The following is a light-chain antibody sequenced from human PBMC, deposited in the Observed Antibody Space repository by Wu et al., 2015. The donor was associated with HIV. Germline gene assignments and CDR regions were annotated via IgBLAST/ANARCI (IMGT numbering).Light chain of an antibody. CDR1: QSVSSSY. CDR3: QQRSNWPPIT. Sequence: EIVLTQSPGTLSLSPGERATLSCRASQSVSSSYLAWYQKRHGHAPWLLMYGASNRAPGVPDKFSGSGSGTDFTLTISSLEPEDFAVYYCQQRSNWPPITFGQGTRLEIK. V-gene: IGKV3D-20*02. CDR2: GAS. J-gene: IGKJ5*01.